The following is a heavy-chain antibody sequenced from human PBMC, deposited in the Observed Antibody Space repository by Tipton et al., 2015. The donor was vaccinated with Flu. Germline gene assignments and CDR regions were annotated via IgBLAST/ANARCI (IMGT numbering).Heavy chain of an antibody. CDR1: GFIFSSYW. V-gene: IGHV3-74*01. CDR3: ARGPLGPTYDSSG. J-gene: IGHJ4*02. Sequence: SLRLSCAASGFIFSSYWMHWVRQAPGKGLVWVSRMNPDGSVTTYADSVKGRFTVSRDNAMNTLYLQMNSLRAEDTAVYYCARGPLGPTYDSSGWGQGTLVTVSS. CDR2: MNPDGSVT. D-gene: IGHD6-25*01.